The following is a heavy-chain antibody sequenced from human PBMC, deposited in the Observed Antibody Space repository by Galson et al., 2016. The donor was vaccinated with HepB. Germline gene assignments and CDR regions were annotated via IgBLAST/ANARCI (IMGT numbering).Heavy chain of an antibody. V-gene: IGHV3-15*01. J-gene: IGHJ6*02. Sequence: SLRLSCAASGFTFSNAWMSWVRQAPGKGLEWVGCIKSKTDGGTTDYAAPVKGRFSISRDDSKNTLYLQMNSLKTEDTAVYYCRYGIDVWGQGTTVTVSS. CDR1: GFTFSNAW. CDR2: IKSKTDGGTT. CDR3: RYGIDV.